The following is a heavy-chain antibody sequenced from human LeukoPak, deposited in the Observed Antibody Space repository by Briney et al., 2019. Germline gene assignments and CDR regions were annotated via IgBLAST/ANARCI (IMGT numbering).Heavy chain of an antibody. CDR1: GYSISNGYY. V-gene: IGHV4-38-2*02. J-gene: IGHJ4*02. CDR2: VYHSGST. D-gene: IGHD1-26*01. Sequence: SETLSLTCTVSGYSISNGYYWGWVRQPPGKGLEWIGSVYHSGSTYYNPSLKSRVTISVDTSKNQFSLKLSSVTAADTAVYYCARRVGATDYWGQGTLVTVSS. CDR3: ARRVGATDY.